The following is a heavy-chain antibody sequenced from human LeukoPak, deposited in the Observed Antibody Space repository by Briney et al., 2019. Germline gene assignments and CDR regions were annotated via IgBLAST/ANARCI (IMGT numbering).Heavy chain of an antibody. J-gene: IGHJ3*02. CDR2: ISGSGGST. D-gene: IGHD3-22*01. CDR3: AKFDYYDGSGYYNKVLDAFDI. V-gene: IGHV3-23*01. CDR1: GFTFRSYA. Sequence: GGSLRLSCGASGFTFRSYAMSWVRQAPGKELEWVSAISGSGGSTYYEDSVKGRITITRDNSKNTLYLQMNSLRAEDTAVYYCAKFDYYDGSGYYNKVLDAFDIWGQGTMVTVSS.